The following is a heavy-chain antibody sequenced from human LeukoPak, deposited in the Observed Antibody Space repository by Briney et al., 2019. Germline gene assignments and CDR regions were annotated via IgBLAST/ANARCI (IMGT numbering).Heavy chain of an antibody. CDR3: AKDRTMASYGYSPGDY. J-gene: IGHJ4*02. D-gene: IGHD5-18*01. CDR1: GFTFSSYG. Sequence: GGSLRLSCAASGFTFSSYGMHWVRQAPGKGLEWVAFIRYDGSNKYYADSVKGRFTISRDNSKNTLYLQMNSLRAEDTAVYYCAKDRTMASYGYSPGDYWGQGTLVTVSS. CDR2: IRYDGSNK. V-gene: IGHV3-30*02.